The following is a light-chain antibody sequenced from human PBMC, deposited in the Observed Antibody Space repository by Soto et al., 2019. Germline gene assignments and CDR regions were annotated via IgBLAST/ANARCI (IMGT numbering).Light chain of an antibody. CDR1: SSDVDGYNY. CDR3: SSYTSSSTLDV. V-gene: IGLV2-14*01. Sequence: QSALTQPASVSGSPGQSITISCTGTSSDVDGYNYVSWYQQHPGKAPKLMIYDVSNRPSGVSNRFSGSKSGNTASLTISGLQAADEADYYCSSYTSSSTLDVFGTGTKVTVL. CDR2: DVS. J-gene: IGLJ1*01.